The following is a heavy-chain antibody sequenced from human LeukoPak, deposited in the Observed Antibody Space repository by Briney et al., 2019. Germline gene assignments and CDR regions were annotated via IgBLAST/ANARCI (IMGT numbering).Heavy chain of an antibody. J-gene: IGHJ5*02. CDR2: IYYSGST. Sequence: SATLSLTCTVSGGSISSYYWSWFRQPPGKGLEWIGYIYYSGSTNYNPSLKSRVTISVDASKNQFSLKLTSVTAADTAVYYCARGPPEGQFDPWGQGTLVTVSS. CDR1: GGSISSYY. CDR3: ARGPPEGQFDP. D-gene: IGHD1-14*01. V-gene: IGHV4-59*01.